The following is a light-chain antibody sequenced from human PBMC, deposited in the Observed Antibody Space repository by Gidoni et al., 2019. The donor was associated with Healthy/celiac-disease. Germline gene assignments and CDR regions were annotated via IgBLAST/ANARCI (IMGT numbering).Light chain of an antibody. CDR3: CSYAGSYTWV. Sequence: HSALTQPRSVSGSPGPSVTIYCTGTSRDVGGYNYVSWYQQHPGKAPKLMIYDVSKRPSGVPDRFSGSKSGNTASRTISGLQAEDEDDYYCCSYAGSYTWVFGGGTKLTVL. V-gene: IGLV2-11*01. CDR1: SRDVGGYNY. J-gene: IGLJ3*02. CDR2: DVS.